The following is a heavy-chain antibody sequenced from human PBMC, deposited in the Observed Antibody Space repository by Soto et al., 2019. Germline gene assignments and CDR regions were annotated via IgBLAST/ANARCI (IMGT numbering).Heavy chain of an antibody. CDR3: ARDFPSGVVVAATLFDP. D-gene: IGHD2-15*01. CDR1: GYTFTSYY. V-gene: IGHV1-46*01. J-gene: IGHJ5*02. Sequence: ASVKVSCKASGYTFTSYYMHWVRQAPGQGLEWMGIINPSGGSTSYAQKFQGRVTMTRDTSTSTVYMELSSLRSEDTAVYYCARDFPSGVVVAATLFDPWGQGTLVTVSS. CDR2: INPSGGST.